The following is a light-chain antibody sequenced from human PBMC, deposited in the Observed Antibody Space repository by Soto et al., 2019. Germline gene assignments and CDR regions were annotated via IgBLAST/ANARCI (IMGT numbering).Light chain of an antibody. CDR1: SSNIGINN. CDR3: AAWDDSLSGPV. J-gene: IGLJ3*02. Sequence: QAVVTQQPSASGTPGQRVTISCSGSSSNIGINNVYWYQQLPGTAPKLLVYRNNQRPSGVPDRFSGSKSGTSASLAISGLRSDDEADYYCAAWDDSLSGPVFGGGTKLTVL. CDR2: RNN. V-gene: IGLV1-47*01.